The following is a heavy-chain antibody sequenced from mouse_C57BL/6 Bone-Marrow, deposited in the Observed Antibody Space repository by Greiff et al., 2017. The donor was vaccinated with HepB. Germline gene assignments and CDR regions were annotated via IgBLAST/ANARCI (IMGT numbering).Heavy chain of an antibody. CDR3: ARSRGNYNWYFDV. D-gene: IGHD2-1*01. J-gene: IGHJ1*03. CDR1: GYTFTSYD. V-gene: IGHV1-85*01. CDR2: IYPRDGST. Sequence: QVQLQQSGPELVKPGASVKLSCKASGYTFTSYDINWVKQRPGQGLEWIGWIYPRDGSTKYNEKFKGKATLTVDTSSSTAYMELHSLTSEDSAVYFCARSRGNYNWYFDVWGTGTTVTVAS.